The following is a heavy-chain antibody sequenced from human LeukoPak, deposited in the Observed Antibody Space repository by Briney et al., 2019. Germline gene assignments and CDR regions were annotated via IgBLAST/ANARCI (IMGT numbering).Heavy chain of an antibody. CDR2: INWNGGST. Sequence: GGSLRLSCAASGFTFDDYGMSWVRQAPGKGLEWVSGINWNGGSTGYADSVKGRFTISRDNAKKSLYLQMNSLRAEDTALYYCARVNYGSGSYTYYFDYWGQGTLVTVSS. CDR3: ARVNYGSGSYTYYFDY. CDR1: GFTFDDYG. J-gene: IGHJ4*02. V-gene: IGHV3-20*04. D-gene: IGHD3-10*01.